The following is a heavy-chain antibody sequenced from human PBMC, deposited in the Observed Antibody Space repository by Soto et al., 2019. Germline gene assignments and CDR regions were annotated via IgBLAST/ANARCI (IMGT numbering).Heavy chain of an antibody. CDR2: ISGSGGST. CDR3: ALPGGESYDFWSGYTPAYYFDY. D-gene: IGHD3-3*01. V-gene: IGHV3-23*01. Sequence: EVQLLESGGGLVQPGGSLRLSCAASGFTFSSYAMSWVRQAPGKGLEWVSAISGSGGSTYYADSVKGRFTISRDNSKNTLYLQMNSLRAEDTAVYYCALPGGESYDFWSGYTPAYYFDYWGQGTLVTVSS. J-gene: IGHJ4*02. CDR1: GFTFSSYA.